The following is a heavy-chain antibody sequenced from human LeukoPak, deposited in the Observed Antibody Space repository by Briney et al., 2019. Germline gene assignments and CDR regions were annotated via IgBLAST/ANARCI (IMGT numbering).Heavy chain of an antibody. J-gene: IGHJ4*02. V-gene: IGHV4-4*02. Sequence: MPSETLSLTCAVSGSSISSSNWWSWVRQPPGKGLEWIGEIYHSGSTNYNPSLKSRVTISVDKSKNQFSLKLSSVTAADTAVYYCARGKIWSPVYLSHWGQGTLVTVSS. CDR3: ARGKIWSPVYLSH. CDR2: IYHSGST. CDR1: GSSISSSNW. D-gene: IGHD3-10*01.